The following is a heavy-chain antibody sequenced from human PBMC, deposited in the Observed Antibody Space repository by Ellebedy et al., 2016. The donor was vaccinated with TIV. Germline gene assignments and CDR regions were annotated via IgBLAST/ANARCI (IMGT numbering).Heavy chain of an antibody. J-gene: IGHJ4*02. CDR2: IKRKADGGTT. Sequence: GGSLRLXCAASEFTYNNAWMTWVRQGPGKGLEWVGRIKRKADGGTTDYAAPVKGRFTISRDDSNNTLYLQMDSLKTEDTAVYYCTTGTGTADYWGQGTLVTVSS. D-gene: IGHD1-7*01. CDR1: EFTYNNAW. CDR3: TTGTGTADY. V-gene: IGHV3-15*01.